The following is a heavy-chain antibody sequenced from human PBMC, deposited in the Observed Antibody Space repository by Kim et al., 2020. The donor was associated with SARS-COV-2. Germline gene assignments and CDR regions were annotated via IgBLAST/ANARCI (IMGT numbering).Heavy chain of an antibody. CDR3: AGDQIRDYDLPGGFDS. Sequence: SVKGRFTIARDNSKNTLYLQMNSVGAEDTAVYYCAGDQIRDYDLPGGFDSWGQGTLVTVSS. J-gene: IGHJ4*02. D-gene: IGHD3-22*01. V-gene: IGHV3-30*07.